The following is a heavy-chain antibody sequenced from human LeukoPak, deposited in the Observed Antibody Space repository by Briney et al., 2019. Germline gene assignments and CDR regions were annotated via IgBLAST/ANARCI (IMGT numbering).Heavy chain of an antibody. D-gene: IGHD4-17*01. V-gene: IGHV1-69*13. J-gene: IGHJ3*02. CDR2: IIPIFGTA. CDR3: ARTTVTTSWDDDAFDI. CDR1: GGTFSSYA. Sequence: ASVKVSCKASGGTFSSYAISWVRQAPGQGLEWMGGIIPIFGTANYAQKFQGRVTITADESTSTAYMELSSLKASDTAMYYCARTTVTTSWDDDAFDIWGQGTMVTVSS.